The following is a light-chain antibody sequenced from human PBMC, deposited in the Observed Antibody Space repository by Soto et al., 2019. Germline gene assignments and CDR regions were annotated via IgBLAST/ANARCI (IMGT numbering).Light chain of an antibody. J-gene: IGKJ1*01. V-gene: IGKV1-39*01. CDR3: QQSYTTPRT. Sequence: DIEMTQSPSSLSTSVGDRVTITCRASQSISSYLNWYQQKPGNAPNLLIYAASTLQSGVPSRFSDYGSETDFTLTISNLQAEDFATYYCQQSYTTPRTFGQGTKVEVK. CDR2: AAS. CDR1: QSISSY.